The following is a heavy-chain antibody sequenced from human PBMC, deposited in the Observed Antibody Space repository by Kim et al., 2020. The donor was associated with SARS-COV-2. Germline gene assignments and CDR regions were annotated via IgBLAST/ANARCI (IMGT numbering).Heavy chain of an antibody. J-gene: IGHJ4*02. CDR3: ARVTRVVPAAIFDY. CDR2: ISNDGCNN. Sequence: GGSLRLSCAASGFTFSSYAMHWVSHALGKGREWGAFISNDGCNNYSVDSGKGRFTIPRDNSKNTLYLQINRLRAVDTAVYYCARVTRVVPAAIFDYWGQGTLLTVSS. CDR1: GFTFSSYA. D-gene: IGHD2-2*01. V-gene: IGHV3-30*04.